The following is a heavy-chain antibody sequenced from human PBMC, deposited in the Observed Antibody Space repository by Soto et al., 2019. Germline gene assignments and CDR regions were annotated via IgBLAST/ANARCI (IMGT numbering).Heavy chain of an antibody. D-gene: IGHD2-21*02. V-gene: IGHV1-69*01. CDR1: GGTFSSYA. CDR3: ARDLPPPAYCGGDCLYYYYGMDV. Sequence: QVQLVQSGAEVKKPGSSVKVSCKASGGTFSSYAISWVRQAPGQGLEWMGGIIPIFGTAIYAQKFQGRVTITADESTSTAYMELSSLRSEDTAVYYCARDLPPPAYCGGDCLYYYYGMDVWGQGTTVTVSS. J-gene: IGHJ6*02. CDR2: IIPIFGTA.